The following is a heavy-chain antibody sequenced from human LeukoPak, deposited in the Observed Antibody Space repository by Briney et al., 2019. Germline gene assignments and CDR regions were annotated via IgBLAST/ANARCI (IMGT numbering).Heavy chain of an antibody. Sequence: SETLSLTCTVSGGSISSSSYYWSWIRQPPGKGLEWIGYIYDSGSTNYNPSLKSRVTISVDTSKNQFSLKLSSVTAADTAVYYCARHVVELPAPLYFDYWGQGALVTVSS. CDR1: GGSISSSSYY. CDR3: ARHVVELPAPLYFDY. J-gene: IGHJ4*02. V-gene: IGHV4-61*01. CDR2: IYDSGST. D-gene: IGHD1-1*01.